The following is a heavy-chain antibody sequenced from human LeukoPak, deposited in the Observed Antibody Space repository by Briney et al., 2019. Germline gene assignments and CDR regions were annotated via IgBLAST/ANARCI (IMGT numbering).Heavy chain of an antibody. D-gene: IGHD6-19*01. J-gene: IGHJ6*02. Sequence: SETLSLTCTVSGGSISSYYWSWIRQPPGKGLEWIGYIYYSGSTNYNPSLKSRVTISVDTSKNQFSLKLNSVTAAGTAVYYCARVLSSGWYGYYYYGMDVWGQGTTVTVSS. CDR3: ARVLSSGWYGYYYYGMDV. CDR2: IYYSGST. CDR1: GGSISSYY. V-gene: IGHV4-59*01.